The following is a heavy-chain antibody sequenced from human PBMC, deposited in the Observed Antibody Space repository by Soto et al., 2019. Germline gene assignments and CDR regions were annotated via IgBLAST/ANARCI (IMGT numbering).Heavy chain of an antibody. D-gene: IGHD2-15*01. J-gene: IGHJ6*02. CDR2: IYPGDSDT. Sequence: PGESLKISCKGSGYSFTSYWIGWVRQMPGKGLEWMGIIYPGDSDTRYSPSFQGQVTISADKSISTAYLQWSSLKASDTAMYYCARQDGYCSGGSCYPQYYYGMDVWGQGTTVTVSS. CDR3: ARQDGYCSGGSCYPQYYYGMDV. CDR1: GYSFTSYW. V-gene: IGHV5-51*01.